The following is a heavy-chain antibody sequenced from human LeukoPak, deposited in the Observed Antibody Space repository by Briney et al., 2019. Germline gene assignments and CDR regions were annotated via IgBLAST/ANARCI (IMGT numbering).Heavy chain of an antibody. CDR2: IYYSGST. CDR3: ARTATGLATYYCYMDV. CDR1: GGSISSHY. Sequence: PSETLSLTCTVSGGSISSHYWSWIRQPPGKGLEWIGYIYYSGSTNYNPSLKSRVTISVDTSKNQFSLKLSSVTAADTAVYYCARTATGLATYYCYMDVWGKGTTVTVSS. V-gene: IGHV4-59*11. J-gene: IGHJ6*03.